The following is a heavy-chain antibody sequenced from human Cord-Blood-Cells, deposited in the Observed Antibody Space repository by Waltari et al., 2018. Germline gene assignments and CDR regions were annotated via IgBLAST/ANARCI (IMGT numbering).Heavy chain of an antibody. V-gene: IGHV1-24*01. J-gene: IGHJ6*02. CDR3: ATLRGHYYYYGMDV. D-gene: IGHD3-16*01. CDR1: GYTLTELS. Sequence: VHLVQSGAEVKKPGASVKDSCKVSGYTLTELSMHWLRQAPGTGLEWMGGFDPEDGETIYAQKFQGIVTMTDDTSTDTAYMELSSLRSEDTAVYYCATLRGHYYYYGMDVWGQGTTVTVSS. CDR2: FDPEDGET.